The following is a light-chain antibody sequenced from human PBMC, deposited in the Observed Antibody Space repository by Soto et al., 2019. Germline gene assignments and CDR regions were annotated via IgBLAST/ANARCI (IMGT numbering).Light chain of an antibody. CDR1: QSITGW. CDR2: KAS. V-gene: IGKV1-5*03. CDR3: QQYNPYSPWT. J-gene: IGKJ1*01. Sequence: DIQMTQSPSTLSASVGDRVTITCRASQSITGWLAWFQQKPGKAPKLLISKASSLESGVPSRFSGSGSGTEFTLTISSLQPDVFATYYCQQYNPYSPWTFGQGTRVDIK.